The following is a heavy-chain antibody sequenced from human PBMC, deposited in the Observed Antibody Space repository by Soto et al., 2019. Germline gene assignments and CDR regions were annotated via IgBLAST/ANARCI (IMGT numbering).Heavy chain of an antibody. J-gene: IGHJ4*02. Sequence: QITLKESGPTLVKPTQTLTLTCTFSGFSLSTTAVGVNWIRQPPGKPPEWLALIYWDDTKHYSSSLKNRLTISKDTSKNQVVLTMTNMDPVDTATYYCAHGSGWLSDQWGQGTLVTVSS. CDR3: AHGSGWLSDQ. V-gene: IGHV2-5*02. CDR1: GFSLSTTAVG. D-gene: IGHD6-19*01. CDR2: IYWDDTK.